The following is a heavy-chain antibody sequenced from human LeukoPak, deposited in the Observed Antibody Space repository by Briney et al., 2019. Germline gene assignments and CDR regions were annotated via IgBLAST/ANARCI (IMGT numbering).Heavy chain of an antibody. V-gene: IGHV4-38-2*01. J-gene: IGHJ5*02. CDR3: ARAVPFDP. CDR2: IYHSGST. CDR1: GYSISSGYY. Sequence: SETLSLTRAVSGYSISSGYYWGWIRQPPGKGLEWIGSIYHSGSTYYNPSLKSRVTISVDTSKNQFSLKLSSVTAADTAVYYCARAVPFDPWGQGTLVTVSS.